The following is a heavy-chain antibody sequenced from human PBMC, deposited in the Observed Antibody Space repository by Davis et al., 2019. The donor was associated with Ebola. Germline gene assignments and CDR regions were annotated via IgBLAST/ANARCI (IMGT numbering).Heavy chain of an antibody. J-gene: IGHJ4*02. CDR3: ARRLEAWDF. CDR1: GFTFDDYA. V-gene: IGHV3-9*01. D-gene: IGHD1-1*01. CDR2: FSWNSGTI. Sequence: GGSLRLSCAASGFTFDDYAMHWVRQAPGKGLEWVSGFSWNSGTIGYADSVKGRFTISRDNTKNSLYLHLNNLRAEDTAIYYCARRLEAWDFWGQGTLVTVSS.